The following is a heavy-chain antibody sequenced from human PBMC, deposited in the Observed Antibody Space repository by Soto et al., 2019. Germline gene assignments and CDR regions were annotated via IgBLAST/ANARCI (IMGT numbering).Heavy chain of an antibody. CDR2: IYHSGST. Sequence: PSETLSLTCAVSGGSISSGGYSWSWIRQPPGKGLEWIGYIYHSGSTYYNPSLKSRVTISVDRSKHQFSLKLSSVTAADTAVYNCARAGPRRRALDCWGQGTLGTVSS. J-gene: IGHJ4*02. CDR3: ARAGPRRRALDC. CDR1: GGSISSGGYS. V-gene: IGHV4-30-2*01.